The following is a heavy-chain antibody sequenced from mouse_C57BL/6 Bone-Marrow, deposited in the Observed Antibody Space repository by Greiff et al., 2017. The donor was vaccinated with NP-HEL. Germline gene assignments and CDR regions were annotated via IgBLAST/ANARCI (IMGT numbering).Heavy chain of an antibody. J-gene: IGHJ2*01. CDR2: INPNNGGT. CDR3: ARFEDGLDY. Sequence: VQLQQSGPELVKPGASVKISCKASGYTFTDYYMNWVKQSHGKSLEWIGDINPNNGGTSYNQKFKGKATLTVDTSSSTAYMELRSLTSEDSAVYYCARFEDGLDYWGQGTTLTVSS. CDR1: GYTFTDYY. V-gene: IGHV1-26*01. D-gene: IGHD2-3*01.